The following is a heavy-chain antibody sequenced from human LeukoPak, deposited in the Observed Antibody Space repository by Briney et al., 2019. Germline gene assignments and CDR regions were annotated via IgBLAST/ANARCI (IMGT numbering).Heavy chain of an antibody. CDR2: VWYDGTNI. CDR1: GFTFSTHG. V-gene: IGHV3-33*01. D-gene: IGHD1-26*01. Sequence: GGSLRLSCAASGFTFSTHGMHWVRQAPGKGLEWVAVVWYDGTNIHYVDSVKGRFTISRDNSRSTLYLQMNSLTAEDTAVYYCARGGYSGTYFFDYWGQGTPVTVSS. J-gene: IGHJ4*02. CDR3: ARGGYSGTYFFDY.